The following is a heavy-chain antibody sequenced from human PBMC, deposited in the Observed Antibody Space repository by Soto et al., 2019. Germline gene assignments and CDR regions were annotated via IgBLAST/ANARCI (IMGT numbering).Heavy chain of an antibody. CDR1: GFTFHGYT. CDR3: AKEAGSIYFDY. D-gene: IGHD3-3*02. CDR2: INWDGTNK. J-gene: IGHJ4*02. Sequence: GGSLRLSCAASGFTFHGYTMHWVRQAPGKGLEWVSLINWDGTNKYYADSVKGRFTISRDNGKNSLYLQMNSLRTEDTALYYCAKEAGSIYFDYWGQGALVTVSS. V-gene: IGHV3-43*01.